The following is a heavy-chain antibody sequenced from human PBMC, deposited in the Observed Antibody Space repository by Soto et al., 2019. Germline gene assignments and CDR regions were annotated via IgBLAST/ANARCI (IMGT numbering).Heavy chain of an antibody. CDR2: IYYSGTT. CDR3: ARREIQGPIDY. D-gene: IGHD1-26*01. Sequence: QVQLQESGPGLVKPSDTLSLTCAVSGYSISSSNWWGWIRQPPGKGLEWIGYIYYSGTTYYNPSLKSXXTXSVXKSKNQFSLKLTSVTAVDTAVYYCARREIQGPIDYWGQGTLVTVSS. CDR1: GYSISSSNW. V-gene: IGHV4-28*01. J-gene: IGHJ4*02.